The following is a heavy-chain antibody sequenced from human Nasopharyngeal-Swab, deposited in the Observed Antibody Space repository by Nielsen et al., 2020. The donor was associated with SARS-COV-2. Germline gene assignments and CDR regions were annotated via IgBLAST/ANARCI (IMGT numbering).Heavy chain of an antibody. D-gene: IGHD3-10*01. CDR1: GFSFSTYC. CDR3: ARGSSVHAFDV. Sequence: GESLKISCAASGFSFSTYCMHWVRQSPVKGLEWLTNIWYDGSNKYYADSVKGRFTVSRDNSKNTLFLEMDSLRVEDTAVYYCARGSSVHAFDVWGQGTEVTVSS. CDR2: IWYDGSNK. J-gene: IGHJ3*01. V-gene: IGHV3-33*01.